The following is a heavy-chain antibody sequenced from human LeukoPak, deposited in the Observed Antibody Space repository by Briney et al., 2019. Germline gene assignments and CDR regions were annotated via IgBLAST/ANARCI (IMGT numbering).Heavy chain of an antibody. Sequence: PGGSLRLSCAASGFTFCSYAMYWVRQAPGKGLEYVSGISSNGGSTYYANSVKGRFTISRDNSKNTLNLQMGSLRPEDMAVYYCARSPVDCANGVCWGDNWFDPWGQGTLVTVSS. J-gene: IGHJ5*02. CDR2: ISSNGGST. CDR1: GFTFCSYA. D-gene: IGHD2-8*01. V-gene: IGHV3-64*01. CDR3: ARSPVDCANGVCWGDNWFDP.